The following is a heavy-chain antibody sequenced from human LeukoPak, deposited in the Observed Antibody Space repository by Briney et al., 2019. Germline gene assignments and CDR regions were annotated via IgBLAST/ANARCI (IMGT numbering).Heavy chain of an antibody. CDR2: IKQDGSEK. CDR1: GFTFSSYA. D-gene: IGHD6-6*01. J-gene: IGHJ4*02. CDR3: ARTGVYSSSPDY. Sequence: GGSLRLSCAASGFTFSSYAMSWVRQAPGKGLEWVANIKQDGSEKYYVDSVKGRFTISRDNAKNSLYLQMNSLRAEDTAVYYCARTGVYSSSPDYWGQGTLVTVSS. V-gene: IGHV3-7*01.